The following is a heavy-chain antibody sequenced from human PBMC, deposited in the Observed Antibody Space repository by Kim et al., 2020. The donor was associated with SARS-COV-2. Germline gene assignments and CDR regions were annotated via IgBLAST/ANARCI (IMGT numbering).Heavy chain of an antibody. J-gene: IGHJ4*02. CDR1: GLTFSDYW. Sequence: GGSLRLSCAASGLTFSDYWLNWVRQAPGKGLEWVAIIKKDGSETKYVDSVKGRFTISRDNAKNSLYLQMNSLRVEDTAVYYCAAGSGWLIDFWGQGTLV. CDR3: AAGSGWLIDF. CDR2: IKKDGSET. D-gene: IGHD6-19*01. V-gene: IGHV3-7*01.